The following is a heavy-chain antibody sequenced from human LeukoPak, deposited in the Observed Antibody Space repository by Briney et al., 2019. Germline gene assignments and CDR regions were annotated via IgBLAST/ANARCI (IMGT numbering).Heavy chain of an antibody. D-gene: IGHD6-6*01. CDR2: IIPIFGTA. CDR1: GGTFSIYA. J-gene: IGHJ6*02. Sequence: ASVTVSFKASGGTFSIYAISWVRQAPGQGLEWMGGIIPIFGTANYAQKFQGRVTITADESTSTAYMELRSLRSDDTAVYYCARETSYSSSFSYYYGMDVWGQGTTVTVSS. CDR3: ARETSYSSSFSYYYGMDV. V-gene: IGHV1-69*01.